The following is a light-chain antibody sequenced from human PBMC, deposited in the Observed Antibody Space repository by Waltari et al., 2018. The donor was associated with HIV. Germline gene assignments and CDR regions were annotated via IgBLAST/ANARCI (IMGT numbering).Light chain of an antibody. CDR1: QSVNTN. J-gene: IGKJ2*01. V-gene: IGKV3-15*01. Sequence: MMQSPDILPVSPGEGVTLTCRASQSVNTNVAWYQQRPGQAPRLLIYGASTRAAGFPARFSGGGSGTEFTLTISSLQSEDFALYFCHHYNNWPYTFGQGTKLDIK. CDR2: GAS. CDR3: HHYNNWPYT.